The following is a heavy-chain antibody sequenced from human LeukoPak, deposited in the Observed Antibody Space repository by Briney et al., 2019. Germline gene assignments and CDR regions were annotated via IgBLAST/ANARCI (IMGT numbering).Heavy chain of an antibody. Sequence: PGRSLRLSCAASGFTFSNYAMHWVRQTPGKGLEWVAFVSYDGSWDSHSDSVKGRFTISRDDSKNTLYLQMTRLSAEDTAVYYCTREERGYIHAFWGKGTLVTVSS. J-gene: IGHJ4*02. V-gene: IGHV3-30*01. CDR2: VSYDGSWD. CDR3: TREERGYIHAF. CDR1: GFTFSNYA. D-gene: IGHD3-16*02.